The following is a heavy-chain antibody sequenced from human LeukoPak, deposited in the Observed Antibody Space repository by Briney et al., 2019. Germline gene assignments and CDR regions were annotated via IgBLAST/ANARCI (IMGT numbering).Heavy chain of an antibody. CDR3: AKLTSGAAVAGIAS. CDR1: GFTFSSYA. V-gene: IGHV3-23*01. Sequence: PGGSLRLSCAASGFTFSSYAMHWVRQAPGKGLEWVSAISGSGGSTYYADSVKGRFTISRDNSKNTLYLQMNSLRAEDTAVYYCAKLTSGAAVAGIASWGQGTLVTVSS. D-gene: IGHD6-19*01. J-gene: IGHJ5*01. CDR2: ISGSGGST.